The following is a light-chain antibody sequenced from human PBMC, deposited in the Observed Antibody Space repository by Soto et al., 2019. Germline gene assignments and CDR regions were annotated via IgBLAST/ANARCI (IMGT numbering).Light chain of an antibody. CDR1: QGINSY. CDR2: AAS. Sequence: DIQLTQSPSFLSASVGDSVTITCRASQGINSYLAWYQQKPGKVPKLLIYAASTLQSGVPTRFSGSESGTEFTLTIGSLQPEDFSTYYCQQINSYPITCGQETRLEIK. CDR3: QQINSYPIT. J-gene: IGKJ5*01. V-gene: IGKV1-9*01.